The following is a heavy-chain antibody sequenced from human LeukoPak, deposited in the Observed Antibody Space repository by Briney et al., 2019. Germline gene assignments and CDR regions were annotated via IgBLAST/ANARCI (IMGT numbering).Heavy chain of an antibody. D-gene: IGHD3-22*01. CDR2: IYYSGSS. Sequence: SETLSLTCTVSGGSISSHYWSWIRQPPGKGLEWIGYIYYSGSSKYNPSLKSRVTIPVDTSKNQFSLKLSSVTAADTAVYYCARLYDSSGYTNWLDPWGQGTLVTVSS. CDR3: ARLYDSSGYTNWLDP. V-gene: IGHV4-59*11. J-gene: IGHJ5*02. CDR1: GGSISSHY.